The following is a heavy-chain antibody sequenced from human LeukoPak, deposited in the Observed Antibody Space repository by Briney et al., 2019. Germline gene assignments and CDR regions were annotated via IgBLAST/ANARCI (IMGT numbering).Heavy chain of an antibody. V-gene: IGHV1-69*13. Sequence: SVKVSCKACGGIFRRYAIRWVRQAPGRGREWMGVIIPIFGTANYAQKFQGPVTITADESTSTAYMELSSLRSEDTAVYYCARDPDRDYSTGYWGQGTLVTVSS. D-gene: IGHD4-11*01. CDR2: IIPIFGTA. CDR3: ARDPDRDYSTGY. J-gene: IGHJ4*02. CDR1: GGIFRRYA.